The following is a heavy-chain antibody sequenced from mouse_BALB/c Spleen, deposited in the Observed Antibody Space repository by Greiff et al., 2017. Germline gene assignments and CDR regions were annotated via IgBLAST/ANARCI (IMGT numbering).Heavy chain of an antibody. V-gene: IGHV2-6-7*01. Sequence: QVQLKESGPGLVQPSQSLSITCTVSGFSLTSYGVHWVRQSPGKGLEWLGMIWGDGSTDYNSALKSRLSISKDNSKSQVFLKMNSLQTDDTARYYCARDQVDYWGQGTSVTVSS. CDR2: IWGDGST. CDR1: GFSLTSYG. J-gene: IGHJ4*01. CDR3: ARDQVDY. D-gene: IGHD3-2*02.